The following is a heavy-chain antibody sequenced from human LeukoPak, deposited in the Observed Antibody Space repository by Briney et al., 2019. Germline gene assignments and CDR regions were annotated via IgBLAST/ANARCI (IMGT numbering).Heavy chain of an antibody. CDR1: GFTFSSYA. V-gene: IGHV3-30-3*01. Sequence: GGSLRLSCAASGFTFSSYAMHWVRQAPGKGLEWVAVISYDGSNKYYADSVKGRFTISRDNSKNTLYLQMNSLRAEDTAVHYCARDGPVGGSSGWYYYGMDVWGQGTTVTVSS. CDR2: ISYDGSNK. J-gene: IGHJ6*02. CDR3: ARDGPVGGSSGWYYYGMDV. D-gene: IGHD6-19*01.